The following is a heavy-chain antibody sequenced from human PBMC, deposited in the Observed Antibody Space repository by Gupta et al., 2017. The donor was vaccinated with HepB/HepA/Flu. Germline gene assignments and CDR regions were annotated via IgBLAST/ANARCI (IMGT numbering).Heavy chain of an antibody. Sequence: EVQLVESGGGLVQPGRSLRVSCAASGFTFEEYAMHWVRQAPGKGLEWVSAINWNSGKMGYANSVKGRFTITRDNAKKSLFLEMNSLSPEDTALYYCVKDRIAGYSSSWGGKDSWGQGTLVTVSA. J-gene: IGHJ4*02. CDR2: INWNSGKM. CDR1: GFTFEEYA. D-gene: IGHD6-13*01. CDR3: VKDRIAGYSSSWGGKDS. V-gene: IGHV3-9*01.